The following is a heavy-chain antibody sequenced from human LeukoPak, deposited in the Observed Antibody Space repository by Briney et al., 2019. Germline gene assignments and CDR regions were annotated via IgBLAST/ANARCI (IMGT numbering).Heavy chain of an antibody. CDR1: GYTFTSYG. J-gene: IGHJ3*02. Sequence: ASVKVSCKASGYTFTSYGISWVRQAPGQGLEWMGWISAYNGNTNYAQKLQGRVTMTTDTSTSTAYMGLRSLRSDDTAVYYCARDYDILTGHGASDAFDIWGQGTMVTVSS. CDR3: ARDYDILTGHGASDAFDI. D-gene: IGHD3-9*01. V-gene: IGHV1-18*01. CDR2: ISAYNGNT.